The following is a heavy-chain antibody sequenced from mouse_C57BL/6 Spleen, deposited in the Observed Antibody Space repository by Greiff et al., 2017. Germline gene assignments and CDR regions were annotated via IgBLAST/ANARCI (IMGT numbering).Heavy chain of an antibody. CDR1: GYSITSGYY. V-gene: IGHV3-6*01. J-gene: IGHJ3*01. Sequence: EVKVEESGPGLVKPSQSLSLTCSVTGYSITSGYYWNWIRQFPGNKLEWMGYISYDGSNNYNPSLKNRISITRDTSKNQFFLKLNSVTTEDTATYYCARDDDGYGAWFAYWGQGTLVTVSA. D-gene: IGHD2-3*01. CDR2: ISYDGSN. CDR3: ARDDDGYGAWFAY.